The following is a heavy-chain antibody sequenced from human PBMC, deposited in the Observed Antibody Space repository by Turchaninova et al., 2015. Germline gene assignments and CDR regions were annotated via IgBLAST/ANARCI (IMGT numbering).Heavy chain of an antibody. CDR3: ARIGFSRGWYVDS. V-gene: IGHV2-70*04. CDR1: GFSLSTSGMR. Sequence: QVTLTESGPALVKPTQTPTLTCPFSGFSLSTSGMRALWNRQPPGKALEWLARIDWDDDKFYRTSLRTRLTIFKETSKNQVVLTMTNMDPVDTATYYCARIGFSRGWYVDSWGQGTLVTVSS. CDR2: IDWDDDK. J-gene: IGHJ4*02. D-gene: IGHD6-19*01.